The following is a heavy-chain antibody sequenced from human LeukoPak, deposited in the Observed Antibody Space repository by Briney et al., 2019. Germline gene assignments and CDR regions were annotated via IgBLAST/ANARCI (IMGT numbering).Heavy chain of an antibody. D-gene: IGHD2-2*01. J-gene: IGHJ5*02. CDR3: ARRMRSIVVVPAATPRPYNWFDP. Sequence: SETLSLTCAVYGGSFSGYYWSWIRQPPGKGLEWIGEINHSGSTNYNPSLKSRVTISVDTSKNQFSLKLSSVTAADTAVYYCARRMRSIVVVPAATPRPYNWFDPWGQGTLVTVSS. V-gene: IGHV4-34*01. CDR2: INHSGST. CDR1: GGSFSGYY.